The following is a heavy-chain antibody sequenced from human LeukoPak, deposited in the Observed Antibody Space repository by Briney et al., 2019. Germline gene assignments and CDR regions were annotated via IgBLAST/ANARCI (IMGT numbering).Heavy chain of an antibody. V-gene: IGHV3-21*06. CDR1: GFTFSSYT. Sequence: GGSLRLSCTASGFTFSSYTMTWVRQAPGKGLEWISSMSSGSSYIYYADSVRGRFTISRDNTKNSLYLQMNNLRGEDTGIYYCARDRPTGASRVFVVQWGQGTPVTVSS. J-gene: IGHJ4*02. CDR3: ARDRPTGASRVFVVQ. CDR2: MSSGSSYI. D-gene: IGHD2-15*01.